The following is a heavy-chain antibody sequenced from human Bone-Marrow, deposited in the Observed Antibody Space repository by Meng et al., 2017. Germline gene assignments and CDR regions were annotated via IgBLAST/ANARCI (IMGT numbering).Heavy chain of an antibody. CDR1: GGSMSSHY. J-gene: IGHJ4*02. Sequence: QVQLQESGPGLVKPSQTLSLTCSVSGGSMSSHYMSWIRQPPGKGLEWIGYIYSRGDTKYNTSLKSRVTISLDKSKNQFSLKLSSMTAADTAVYYCSSGRGWLIDYWGQGTLVTVSS. V-gene: IGHV4-59*11. CDR3: SSGRGWLIDY. D-gene: IGHD6-19*01. CDR2: IYSRGDT.